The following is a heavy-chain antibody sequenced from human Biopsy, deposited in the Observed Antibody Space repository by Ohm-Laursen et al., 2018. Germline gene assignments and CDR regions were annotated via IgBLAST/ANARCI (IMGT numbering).Heavy chain of an antibody. CDR3: ARDRITANYGMDV. CDR1: GFTFTNYG. D-gene: IGHD5-18*01. J-gene: IGHJ6*02. V-gene: IGHV3-33*01. Sequence: SLRLSCAASGFTFTNYGMHWVRQAPGKGLEWVAVIWFDGSNQFYADSVKGRFTISRDNSKDTLYLQMHSLRAEDTAFYYCARDRITANYGMDVWGQGTTVTVSS. CDR2: IWFDGSNQ.